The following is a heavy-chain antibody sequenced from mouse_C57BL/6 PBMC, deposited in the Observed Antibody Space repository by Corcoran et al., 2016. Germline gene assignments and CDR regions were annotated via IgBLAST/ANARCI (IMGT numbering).Heavy chain of an antibody. J-gene: IGHJ4*01. CDR3: ARKNPTTLVATGAMDY. Sequence: QVQLQQSGAELARPGASVKLSCKASGYTFTSYGISWVKQRTGQGLEWIGEIYPRSGNTYYNEKFKGKATLTADKSSSTAYMELRSLTSEDSAVYFCARKNPTTLVATGAMDYWGQGTSVTVSS. CDR2: IYPRSGNT. CDR1: GYTFTSYG. D-gene: IGHD1-1*01. V-gene: IGHV1-81*01.